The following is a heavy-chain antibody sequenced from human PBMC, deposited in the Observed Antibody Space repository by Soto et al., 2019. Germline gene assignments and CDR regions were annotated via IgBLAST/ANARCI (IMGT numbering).Heavy chain of an antibody. V-gene: IGHV3-23*01. J-gene: IGHJ4*02. CDR3: AKDHRPVATITLVDY. D-gene: IGHD5-12*01. CDR2: ISGSGGST. CDR1: GFTFSSYA. Sequence: GGSLRLSCAASGFTFSSYAMSWVRQAPGKGLEWVSAISGSGGSTYYADSVKGRFTTSRDNSKNTLYLQMNSLRAEDTAVYYCAKDHRPVATITLVDYWGQGTLVTVSS.